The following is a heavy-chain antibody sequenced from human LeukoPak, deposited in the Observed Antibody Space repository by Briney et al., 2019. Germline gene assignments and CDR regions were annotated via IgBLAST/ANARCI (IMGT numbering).Heavy chain of an antibody. D-gene: IGHD3/OR15-3a*01. V-gene: IGHV1-18*01. Sequence: ASVKVSCKASGYTFTDFGVSWVRQAPGQGLEWMGWISAYNGNTNYVQKFQGRVTMTTDISTSTAYMELRSLRSDDTAVFCCVRDLGVDKSMIFFDFWGQGTRVTVSS. CDR3: VRDLGVDKSMIFFDF. CDR2: ISAYNGNT. CDR1: GYTFTDFG. J-gene: IGHJ4*02.